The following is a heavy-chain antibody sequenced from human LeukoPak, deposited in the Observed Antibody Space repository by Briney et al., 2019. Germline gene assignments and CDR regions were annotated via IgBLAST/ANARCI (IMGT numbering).Heavy chain of an antibody. CDR2: ISYDGSNK. Sequence: GRSLRLSCAASGFTFSSCGMHWVRQAPGKGLEWVAVISYDGSNKYYADSVKGRFTISRDNSKNTLYLQMNSLRAEDTAVYYCAKDLSYSSSSLDYWGQGTLVTVSS. CDR1: GFTFSSCG. V-gene: IGHV3-30*18. J-gene: IGHJ4*02. CDR3: AKDLSYSSSSLDY. D-gene: IGHD6-13*01.